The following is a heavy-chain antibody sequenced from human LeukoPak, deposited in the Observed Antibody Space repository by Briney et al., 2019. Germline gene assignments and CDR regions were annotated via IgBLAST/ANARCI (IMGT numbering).Heavy chain of an antibody. J-gene: IGHJ4*02. CDR1: GFTFSSYS. D-gene: IGHD1-26*01. CDR2: IWYDGSNK. V-gene: IGHV3-33*08. Sequence: SGGSLRLSCAASGFTFSSYSMHWVRQAPGKGLEWVALIWYDGSNKYYADSVKGRFTISRDNSKNTLYLQMNSLRAEDTAVYYCAREQVGVTPYYFDYWGQGTLVTVSS. CDR3: AREQVGVTPYYFDY.